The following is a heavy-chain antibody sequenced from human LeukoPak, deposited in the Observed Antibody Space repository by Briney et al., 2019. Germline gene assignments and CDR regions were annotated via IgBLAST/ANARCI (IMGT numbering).Heavy chain of an antibody. V-gene: IGHV4-39*01. CDR3: ARLSVATSYYFDY. CDR2: IYYSGST. Sequence: SETLSLTCTVSGGSISSSSYYWGWIRQPPRKGLEWIGSIYYSGSTYYNPSLKSRVTISVDTSKNQFSLKLSSVTAADTAVYYCARLSVATSYYFDYWGQGTLVTVSS. D-gene: IGHD5-12*01. J-gene: IGHJ4*02. CDR1: GGSISSSSYY.